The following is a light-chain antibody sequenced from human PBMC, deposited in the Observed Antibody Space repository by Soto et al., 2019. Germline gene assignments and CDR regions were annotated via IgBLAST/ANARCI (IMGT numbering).Light chain of an antibody. CDR1: QSISSW. CDR2: DAS. CDR3: QQYNSYSWT. J-gene: IGKJ1*01. V-gene: IGKV1-5*01. Sequence: DIQMTQSASTLSVSLGDRVTITCRASQSISSWLAWYQQKTGKAPKLLIYDASSLESGVPSRFSGSGYGTEFNLTISSLQTDDFATYYCQQYNSYSWTFGQGTKVDIK.